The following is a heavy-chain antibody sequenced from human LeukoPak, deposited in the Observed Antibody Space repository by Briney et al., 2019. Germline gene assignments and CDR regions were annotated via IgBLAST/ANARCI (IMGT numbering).Heavy chain of an antibody. D-gene: IGHD3-10*01. V-gene: IGHV4-39*01. CDR1: GGSISSSSYY. J-gene: IGHJ4*02. CDR3: ARGGLLWFGEIQHRPFDY. CDR2: IYYSGST. Sequence: KASETLSLTCTVSGGSISSSSYYWGWIRQPPGKGLEWIGSIYYSGSTYYNPSLKSRVTISVDTSKNQFSLKLSSVTAADTAVYYCARGGLLWFGEIQHRPFDYWGQGTLVTVSS.